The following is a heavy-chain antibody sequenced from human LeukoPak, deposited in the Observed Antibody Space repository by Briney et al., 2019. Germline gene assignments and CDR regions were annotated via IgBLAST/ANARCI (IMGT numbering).Heavy chain of an antibody. Sequence: GGSLRLSCAASGFTFEDYGMSWVRQAPGKGLEWVSGVNWNGDSTGYADSVKGRFTISRDNAKNSLYLQMNSLRAEHTALYHCARARPGSSTYILFDYWGQGTRVTVSP. CDR1: GFTFEDYG. J-gene: IGHJ4*02. CDR2: VNWNGDST. CDR3: ARARPGSSTYILFDY. V-gene: IGHV3-20*01. D-gene: IGHD2-2*01.